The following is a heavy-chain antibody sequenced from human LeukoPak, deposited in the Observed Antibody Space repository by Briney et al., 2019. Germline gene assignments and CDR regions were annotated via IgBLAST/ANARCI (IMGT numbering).Heavy chain of an antibody. CDR2: IYYSGST. V-gene: IGHV4-30-4*08. CDR1: GGSISSGDYY. D-gene: IGHD6-6*01. J-gene: IGHJ5*02. Sequence: PSQTLSLTCTVSGGSISSGDYYWSWIRQPPGKGLEWIGYIYYSGSTYYNPSLKSRVTISVDTSKNQFSLKLSSVTAADTAVYYCARFFRGQLEVWPFDPWGQGTLVTVSS. CDR3: ARFFRGQLEVWPFDP.